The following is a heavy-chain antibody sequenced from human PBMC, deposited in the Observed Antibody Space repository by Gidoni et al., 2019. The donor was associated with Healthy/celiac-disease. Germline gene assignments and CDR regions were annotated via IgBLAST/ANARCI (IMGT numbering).Heavy chain of an antibody. CDR3: ARALYDADY. J-gene: IGHJ4*02. V-gene: IGHV3-7*01. D-gene: IGHD3-22*01. CDR2: IKQDGSEK. Sequence: EVQLVESGGGLVQPGGSLRLSCAGAGFTFSSYWMSWVRQAPGKGLEWVANIKQDGSEKYYVDSVKGRFTISRDNAKNSLYLQMNSLRAEDTAVYYCARALYDADYWGQGTLVTVSS. CDR1: GFTFSSYW.